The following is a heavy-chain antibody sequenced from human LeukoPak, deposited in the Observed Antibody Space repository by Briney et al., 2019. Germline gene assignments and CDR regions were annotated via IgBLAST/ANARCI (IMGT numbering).Heavy chain of an antibody. J-gene: IGHJ6*02. V-gene: IGHV3-30*04. D-gene: IGHD2-2*01. CDR2: ISYDGSNK. CDR3: ARAIVVVPAATIYYYYGMDV. CDR1: GFTFSGSA. Sequence: GGSLRLSCAASGFTFSGSAMHWVRQAPGKGLEWVAVISYDGSNKYYADSVKGRFTISRDNSKNTLYLQMNSLRAEDTAVYYCARAIVVVPAATIYYYYGMDVWGQGTTVTVSS.